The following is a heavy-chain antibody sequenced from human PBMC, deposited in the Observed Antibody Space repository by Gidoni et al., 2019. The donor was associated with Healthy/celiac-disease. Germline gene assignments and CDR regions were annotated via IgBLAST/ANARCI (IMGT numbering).Heavy chain of an antibody. CDR2: INTNTVNP. Sequence: VQLVQSGSELKKPGASVTVSCKASGYTFTSYAMNWVRQAPGQGLEWIGWINTNTVNPTYAQGVTGRFVYSLDTSVSTAYLQISSLKAEDTAVYYCARLPCMLCAYYFDYWGQGTLVTVSA. D-gene: IGHD2-8*01. V-gene: IGHV7-4-1*02. J-gene: IGHJ4*02. CDR3: ARLPCMLCAYYFDY. CDR1: GYTFTSYA.